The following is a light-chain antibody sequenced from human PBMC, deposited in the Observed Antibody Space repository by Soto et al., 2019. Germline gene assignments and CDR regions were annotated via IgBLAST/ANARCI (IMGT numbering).Light chain of an antibody. CDR2: GAS. CDR3: LQYASPLYT. Sequence: VLTQSPGTLSLSPGERATLSCRASQSLSSSFLAWYQQKRGQAPRLLLYGASNRATGIPDRFSGSGSGTDFDITISRLEPEDFAVYFCLQYASPLYTFGQGTKLEIK. CDR1: QSLSSSF. V-gene: IGKV3-20*01. J-gene: IGKJ2*01.